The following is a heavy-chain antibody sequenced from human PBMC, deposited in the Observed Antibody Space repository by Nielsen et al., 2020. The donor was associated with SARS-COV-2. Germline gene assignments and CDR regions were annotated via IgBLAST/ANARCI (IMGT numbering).Heavy chain of an antibody. Sequence: SVKVSCKASGGTFSSYAISWVRQAPGQGLEWMGGIIPILGIANYAQKFQGRVTITADKSTSTAYMELSSLRSEDTAVYYCARAADGTNGVCYEGYWGQGTLVTVSS. CDR1: GGTFSSYA. J-gene: IGHJ4*02. CDR2: IIPILGIA. D-gene: IGHD2-8*01. CDR3: ARAADGTNGVCYEGY. V-gene: IGHV1-69*10.